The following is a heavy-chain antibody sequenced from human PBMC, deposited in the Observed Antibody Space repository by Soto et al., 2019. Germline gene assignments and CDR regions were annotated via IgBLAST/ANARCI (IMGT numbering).Heavy chain of an antibody. CDR3: ARRVSGTNWFDP. V-gene: IGHV4-30-2*01. CDR1: GGSISSGGYS. CDR2: IYHSGST. J-gene: IGHJ5*02. D-gene: IGHD3-10*01. Sequence: SETLSLTCAVSGGSISSGGYSWSWIRQPPGKGLEWIGYIYHSGSTYYNPSLKSRVTISVDRSKNQFSLKLSSVTAADTAVYYCARRVSGTNWFDPWGQGTLVTVSS.